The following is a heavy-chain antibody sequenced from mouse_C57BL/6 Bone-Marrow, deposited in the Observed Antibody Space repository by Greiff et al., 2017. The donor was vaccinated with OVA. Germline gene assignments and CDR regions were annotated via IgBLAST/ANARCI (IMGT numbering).Heavy chain of an antibody. Sequence: EVMLVESGGGLVQPGGSMKLSCVASGFTFSNYWMNWVRQSPEKGLEWVAQIRLKSDNYATHYAESVKGRFTISRDDSKSSVYLQMNNLRAEDTGIYYCTHITTVVDWYFDVWGTGTTVTVSS. V-gene: IGHV6-3*01. D-gene: IGHD1-1*01. CDR2: IRLKSDNYAT. J-gene: IGHJ1*03. CDR1: GFTFSNYW. CDR3: THITTVVDWYFDV.